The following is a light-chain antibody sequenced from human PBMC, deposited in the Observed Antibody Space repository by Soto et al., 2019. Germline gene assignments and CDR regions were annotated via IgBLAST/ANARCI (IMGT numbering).Light chain of an antibody. CDR2: DVS. J-gene: IGKJ4*01. Sequence: EIVLTQSPATLSLSPGERGTLSCRASESVTDYLAWYQQKPGQAPRLLVYDVSNRAAGIPTRFSGGGSGTDFTLTIIRLEPEDFAVYYCQQRSNWPPVTFGGGTKVDIK. V-gene: IGKV3-11*01. CDR3: QQRSNWPPVT. CDR1: ESVTDY.